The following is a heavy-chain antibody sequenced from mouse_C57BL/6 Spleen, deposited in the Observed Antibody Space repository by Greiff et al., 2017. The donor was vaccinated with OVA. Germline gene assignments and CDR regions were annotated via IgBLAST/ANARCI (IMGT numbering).Heavy chain of an antibody. V-gene: IGHV1-81*01. J-gene: IGHJ3*01. CDR2: IYPRSGNT. CDR3: ARWTEGFAY. Sequence: QVQLKQSGAELARPGASVKLSCKASGYTFTSYGISWVKQRTGQGLEWIGEIYPRSGNTYYNEKFKGKATLTADKSSSTACMELRSLTSEDSAVYFCARWTEGFAYWGQGTLVTVSA. CDR1: GYTFTSYG.